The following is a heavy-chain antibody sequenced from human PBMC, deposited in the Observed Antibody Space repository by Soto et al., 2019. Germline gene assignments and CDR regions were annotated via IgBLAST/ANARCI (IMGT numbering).Heavy chain of an antibody. J-gene: IGHJ3*02. CDR1: GYTFTSYY. V-gene: IGHV1-46*01. D-gene: IGHD1-26*01. Sequence: ASVKVSCKASGYTFTSYYMHCVRQAPGQGLEWMGIINPSGGSTSYAQKFQVRVTMTRDTSTSTVYMELSSLRSEDTAVYYCAIVGATTGAFDIWGQGTMVTVSS. CDR3: AIVGATTGAFDI. CDR2: INPSGGST.